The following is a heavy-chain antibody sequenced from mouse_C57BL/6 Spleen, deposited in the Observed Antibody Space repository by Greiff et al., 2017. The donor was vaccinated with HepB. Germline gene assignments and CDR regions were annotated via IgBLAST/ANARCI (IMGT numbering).Heavy chain of an antibody. CDR3: ARCSWDEPYFDY. CDR1: GYAFSSSW. Sequence: VKLQESGPELVKPGASVKISCKASGYAFSSSWMNWVKQRPGKGLEWIGRIYPGDGDTNYNGKFKGKATLTADKSSSTAYMQLSSLTSEDSAVYFCARCSWDEPYFDYWGQSTTLTVSS. CDR2: IYPGDGDT. J-gene: IGHJ2*01. D-gene: IGHD4-1*01. V-gene: IGHV1-82*01.